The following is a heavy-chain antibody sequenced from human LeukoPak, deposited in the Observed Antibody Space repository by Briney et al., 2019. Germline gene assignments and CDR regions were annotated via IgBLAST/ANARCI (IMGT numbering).Heavy chain of an antibody. V-gene: IGHV3-21*01. J-gene: IGHJ4*02. D-gene: IGHD2-21*02. CDR1: GFTFSNYS. CDR2: IGSTSHFR. CDR3: ARSCDGDCYSDY. Sequence: GGSLRLSCAASGFTFSNYSMNWVRQAPGKGLEWVSSIGSTSHFRYYADSLKGRVTISRDNAKNSLYLQMSSLSVEDTAVYYCARSCDGDCYSDYWGQGALVTVSS.